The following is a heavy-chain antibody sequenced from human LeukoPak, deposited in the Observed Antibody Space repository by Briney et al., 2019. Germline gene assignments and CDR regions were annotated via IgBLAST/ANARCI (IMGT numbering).Heavy chain of an antibody. D-gene: IGHD6-6*01. CDR1: GGSISRSGYY. V-gene: IGHV4-31*03. J-gene: IGHJ6*02. CDR3: ARDLRSSSSSGINYYGMDV. Sequence: SETLSLTCTVTGGSISRSGYYWSWIRQHPGKGLECIGYIYYSGSTYYNPSLKSRVTISVDTSKNQFTLKLSSVTAADTAVYYCARDLRSSSSSGINYYGMDVWGQGTTVTVSS. CDR2: IYYSGST.